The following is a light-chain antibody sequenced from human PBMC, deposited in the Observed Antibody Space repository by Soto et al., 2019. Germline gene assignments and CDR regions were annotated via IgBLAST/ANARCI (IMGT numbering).Light chain of an antibody. V-gene: IGKV3-15*01. J-gene: IGKJ2*01. Sequence: ETLLTQSPATLSVSPGARATLSCRASQSVRENLAWYQQKPRQAPRLLIYGPATRAPGIPDRFSGSVFGTEFSLTISSMQSEEVAVYYCHQHNEWPPSTLGQGTKLEIK. CDR3: HQHNEWPPST. CDR1: QSVREN. CDR2: GPA.